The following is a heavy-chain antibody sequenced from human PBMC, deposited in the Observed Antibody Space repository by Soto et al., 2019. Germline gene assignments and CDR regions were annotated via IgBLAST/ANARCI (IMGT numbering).Heavy chain of an antibody. D-gene: IGHD6-13*01. CDR3: ARGGIAAAGNNWFDP. Sequence: SETLSLTCTVSGGSISSSSYYWGWIRQPPGKGLEWIGGIYYSGSTYYNPSLKSRVTISVDTSKNQFSLKLSSVTAVDTAVYYCARGGIAAAGNNWFDPWGQGTLVTVSS. J-gene: IGHJ5*02. CDR1: GGSISSSSYY. CDR2: IYYSGST. V-gene: IGHV4-39*01.